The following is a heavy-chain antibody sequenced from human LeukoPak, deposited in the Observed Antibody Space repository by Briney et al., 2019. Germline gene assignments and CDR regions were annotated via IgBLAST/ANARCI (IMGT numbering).Heavy chain of an antibody. J-gene: IGHJ6*03. V-gene: IGHV4-61*02. Sequence: PSQTLSLTCTVSGGSISSGSYYWSWIRQPAGKGLEWIGRIYTSGSTNYNPSLKSRVTISVDTSKNQFSLNLSSVTAADAAVYFCARDYSSSWYHYMDVWGKGTTVTVSS. D-gene: IGHD6-13*01. CDR3: ARDYSSSWYHYMDV. CDR2: IYTSGST. CDR1: GGSISSGSYY.